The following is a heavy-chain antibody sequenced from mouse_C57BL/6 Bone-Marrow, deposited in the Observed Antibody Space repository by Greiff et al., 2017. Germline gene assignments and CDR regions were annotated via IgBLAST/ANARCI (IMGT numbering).Heavy chain of an antibody. Sequence: VQLQQPGAELVKPGASVKLSCKASGYTFTSYWMQWVKQRPGQGLEWIGEIDPSDSYTNYNQKFKGKATLTVDTSSSTAYMQLSSLTSEDSAVYYCAREVTTDYAMDYWGQRTSATVSS. V-gene: IGHV1-50*01. CDR3: AREVTTDYAMDY. CDR1: GYTFTSYW. CDR2: IDPSDSYT. D-gene: IGHD2-2*01. J-gene: IGHJ4*01.